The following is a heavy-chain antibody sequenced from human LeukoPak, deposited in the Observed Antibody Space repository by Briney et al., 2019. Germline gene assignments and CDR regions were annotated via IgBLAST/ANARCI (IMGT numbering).Heavy chain of an antibody. CDR2: IRYDGSNK. J-gene: IGHJ4*02. CDR1: GFTFSSYG. CDR3: AKDGVTPYYFDY. Sequence: PGGSLRLSCAASGFTFSSYGTPWVRQAPGKGLEWVAFIRYDGSNKYYADSVKGRFTISRDNSKNTLYLQMNSLRAEDTAVYYCAKDGVTPYYFDYWGQGTLVTVSS. D-gene: IGHD2-21*02. V-gene: IGHV3-30*02.